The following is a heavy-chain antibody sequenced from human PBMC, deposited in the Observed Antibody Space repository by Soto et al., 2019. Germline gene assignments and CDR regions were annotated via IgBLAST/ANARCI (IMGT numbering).Heavy chain of an antibody. D-gene: IGHD3-10*01. Sequence: ASVKVSCKASGYSFTNYGIIWVRQGPGQGLEWMGWISAYNGNTVYAQKVQDRVIMTTDTSTSTAYMEVTSLTSDDTAVYYCARGSEAWFGGIYDYWGQGTLVTVYS. CDR2: ISAYNGNT. J-gene: IGHJ4*02. CDR3: ARGSEAWFGGIYDY. V-gene: IGHV1-18*01. CDR1: GYSFTNYG.